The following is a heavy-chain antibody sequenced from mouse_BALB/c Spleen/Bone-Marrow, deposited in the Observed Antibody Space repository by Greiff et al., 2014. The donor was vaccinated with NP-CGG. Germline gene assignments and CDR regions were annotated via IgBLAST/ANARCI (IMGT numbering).Heavy chain of an antibody. V-gene: IGHV3-2*02. CDR2: ISYSGNT. CDR1: GYSITSDYA. D-gene: IGHD2-2*01. CDR3: ARGGYDDAMDY. Sequence: ESGPGLVKPSQSLSLTCAVTGYSITSDYAWNWIRQFPGNKLEWMGYISYSGNTNYNPSLKSRISITRDTSKNQFFLQLSSVTTEDTATYYCARGGYDDAMDYWSQGTSVTVSS. J-gene: IGHJ4*01.